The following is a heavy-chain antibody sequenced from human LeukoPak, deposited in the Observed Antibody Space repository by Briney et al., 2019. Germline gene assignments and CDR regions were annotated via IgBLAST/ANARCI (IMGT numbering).Heavy chain of an antibody. J-gene: IGHJ6*02. V-gene: IGHV3-7*03. CDR3: ARVNYRYYYYGMDV. D-gene: IGHD4-11*01. Sequence: GGSLRLSCAASGFTFSSYWMSWVRQAPGKGLEWVANIKQDGSEKYYVDSVKGRFTISRDNAKNSLYLQMNSLRAEDTAVYYCARVNYRYYYYGMDVWGQGTTVTVSS. CDR2: IKQDGSEK. CDR1: GFTFSSYW.